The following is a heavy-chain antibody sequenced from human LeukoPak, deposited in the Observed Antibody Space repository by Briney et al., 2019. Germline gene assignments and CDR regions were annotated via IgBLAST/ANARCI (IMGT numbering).Heavy chain of an antibody. V-gene: IGHV4-38-2*01. CDR2: ICHSGST. J-gene: IGHJ1*01. D-gene: IGHD2-2*02. Sequence: PSETLSLTCAVSGYSISGGYYWGWIRPPPGKGLEWIGNICHSGSTYYNPSLKSRVTISVDTSKSKFSLKLRSVTAADTAEYYCASRYCSTTSCYMRGYLQDWGQGTLVTVSS. CDR1: GYSISGGYY. CDR3: ASRYCSTTSCYMRGYLQD.